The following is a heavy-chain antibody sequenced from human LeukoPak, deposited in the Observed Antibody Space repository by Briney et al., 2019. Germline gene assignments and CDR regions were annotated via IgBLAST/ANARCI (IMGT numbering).Heavy chain of an antibody. CDR2: IYSGGNI. Sequence: PGGSLRLSCAASGSTVSTNYMSWVRQAPGKGLEWVSVIYSGGNIYYADSVKGRFTISRDNSKNTLYLQMNSLRAGDTAMYYCARARPQTTEYDYWGQGTLVTVSS. CDR1: GSTVSTNY. J-gene: IGHJ4*02. V-gene: IGHV3-53*01. CDR3: ARARPQTTEYDY. D-gene: IGHD4-17*01.